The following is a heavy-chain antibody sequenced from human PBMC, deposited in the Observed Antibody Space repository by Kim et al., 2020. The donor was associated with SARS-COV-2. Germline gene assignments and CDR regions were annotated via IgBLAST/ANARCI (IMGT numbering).Heavy chain of an antibody. D-gene: IGHD2-21*02. Sequence: ASVKVSCKASGYTFTGYYMHWVRQAPGQGLEWMGRINPNSGGTNYAQKFQGRVTMTRDTSISTAYMELSRLRSDDTAVYYCARSIGEYCGGDCYYFDYWGQGTLVTVSS. V-gene: IGHV1-2*06. CDR1: GYTFTGYY. CDR2: INPNSGGT. J-gene: IGHJ4*02. CDR3: ARSIGEYCGGDCYYFDY.